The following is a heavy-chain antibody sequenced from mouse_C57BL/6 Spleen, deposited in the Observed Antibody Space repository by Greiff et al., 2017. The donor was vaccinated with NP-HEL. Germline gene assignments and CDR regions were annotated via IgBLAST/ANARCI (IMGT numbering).Heavy chain of an antibody. CDR3: AAADYCSNHSCFAY. Sequence: VQLQQSGPVLVKPGASVKMSCKASGYTFTDYYMNWVKQSHGQSLEWIGVINPYNGGTSYNQKFKGKATLTVDKSSSTAYMELNSLTSEDSAVYYYAAADYCSNHSCFAYGGQGTLVTVSA. J-gene: IGHJ3*01. D-gene: IGHD2-5*01. CDR2: INPYNGGT. CDR1: GYTFTDYY. V-gene: IGHV1-19*01.